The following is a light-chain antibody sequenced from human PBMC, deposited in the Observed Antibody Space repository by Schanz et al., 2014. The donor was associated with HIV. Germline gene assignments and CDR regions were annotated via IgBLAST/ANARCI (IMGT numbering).Light chain of an antibody. J-gene: IGLJ7*01. Sequence: QSVLTQPASVSGSPGQSITISCTGTISDVGSYNLVSWYQQHPGKAPKLIIYEGSKRPLGVSNRFSGSKSGNTASLTITGLQAEDETDFYCQSYDTSLSGSVFGGGTQLTVL. CDR3: QSYDTSLSGSV. V-gene: IGLV2-14*02. CDR1: ISDVGSYNL. CDR2: EGS.